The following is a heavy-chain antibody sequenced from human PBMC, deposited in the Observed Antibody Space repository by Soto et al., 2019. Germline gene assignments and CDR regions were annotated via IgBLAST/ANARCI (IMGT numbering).Heavy chain of an antibody. D-gene: IGHD3-10*01. J-gene: IGHJ5*02. Sequence: EVQLVESGGGLVKPGGSLRLSCAASGFTFSSYSMNWVRQAPGKGLEWVSSISSSSSYIYYADSVKGRLTISRDNAKNALHLQMNSLRAEDTAVYYCARDTYYDGSGSYSPWGQGNLVSVSS. CDR2: ISSSSSYI. V-gene: IGHV3-21*01. CDR3: ARDTYYDGSGSYSP. CDR1: GFTFSSYS.